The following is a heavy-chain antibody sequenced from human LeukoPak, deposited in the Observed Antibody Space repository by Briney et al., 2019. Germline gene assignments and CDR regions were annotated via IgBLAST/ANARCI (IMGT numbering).Heavy chain of an antibody. CDR1: GFTFSSYS. CDR2: ISSSSSYI. J-gene: IGHJ3*02. D-gene: IGHD3-16*01. Sequence: GGSLRLSCAASGFTFSSYSMNWVRQAPGKGLEWVSSISSSSSYIYYADSVKGRFTISRDNAKNSLYLQMNSLRAEDTAVYYCARDDNTAGGDIWGQGTMVTVSS. CDR3: ARDDNTAGGDI. V-gene: IGHV3-21*01.